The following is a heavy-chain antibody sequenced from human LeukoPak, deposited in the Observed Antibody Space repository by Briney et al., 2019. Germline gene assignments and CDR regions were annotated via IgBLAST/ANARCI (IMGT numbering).Heavy chain of an antibody. CDR2: ISYGGRNE. V-gene: IGHV3-30*04. CDR3: ATLPTVVTPGAYFDY. D-gene: IGHD4-23*01. J-gene: IGHJ4*02. CDR1: GFSFSDYA. Sequence: GGSLRLSCAASGFSFSDYATHWVRQAPGKGLEWVAVISYGGRNEYYADSVKGRFTISRDNAKNTLYLQMNSLRAEDTAVYYCATLPTVVTPGAYFDYWGQGTLVTVSS.